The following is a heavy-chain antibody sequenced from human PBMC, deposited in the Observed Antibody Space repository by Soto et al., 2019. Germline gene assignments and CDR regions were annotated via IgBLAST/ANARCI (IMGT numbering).Heavy chain of an antibody. J-gene: IGHJ4*02. D-gene: IGHD3-10*01. Sequence: GGSLRLSCAASGFTFSSYGMHWVRQAPGKGLEWVAVISYDGSNKYYADSVKGRFTISRDNSKNTLYLQMNSLRAEDTAVYYCAKTPSSLLWFGELFDYWGQGTLVTVSS. V-gene: IGHV3-30*18. CDR2: ISYDGSNK. CDR3: AKTPSSLLWFGELFDY. CDR1: GFTFSSYG.